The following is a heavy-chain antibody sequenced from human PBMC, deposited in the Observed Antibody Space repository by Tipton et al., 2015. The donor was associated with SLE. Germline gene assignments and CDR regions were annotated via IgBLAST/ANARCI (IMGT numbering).Heavy chain of an antibody. CDR3: ARDMHDILTGYSRHWYFDL. CDR1: GGSISSYY. D-gene: IGHD3-9*01. J-gene: IGHJ2*01. CDR2: IYYSGST. Sequence: TLSLTCTVSGGSISSYYWSWIRQPPGKGLEWIGYIYYSGSTNYNPSLKSQVTISVDTSKNQFSLKLSSVTAADTAGYYCARDMHDILTGYSRHWYFDLWGRGTLVTVSS. V-gene: IGHV4-59*01.